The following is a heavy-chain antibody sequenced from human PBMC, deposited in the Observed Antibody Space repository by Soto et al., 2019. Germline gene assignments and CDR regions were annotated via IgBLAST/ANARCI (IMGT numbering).Heavy chain of an antibody. J-gene: IGHJ4*02. Sequence: EVQLVESGGGLVQPGRSLRLSCAASGFTFDDYAMHWVRQAPGKGLEWVSGISWNSGNIGYADSVKGRFTISRDTAKNSLYLHMHSLRADDTALYYCAKGGYHSGWKGAYWGQGTLVIVSS. CDR1: GFTFDDYA. CDR2: ISWNSGNI. D-gene: IGHD6-19*01. V-gene: IGHV3-9*01. CDR3: AKGGYHSGWKGAY.